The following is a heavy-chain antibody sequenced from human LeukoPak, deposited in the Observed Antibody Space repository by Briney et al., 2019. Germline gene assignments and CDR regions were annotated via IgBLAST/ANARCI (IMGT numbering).Heavy chain of an antibody. J-gene: IGHJ3*01. CDR2: IYWNDDK. CDR3: ARYGSGSYSY. V-gene: IGHV2-5*01. Sequence: SGPTLVKPTQTLTLTCTFSGLSLSTSGVGVGWIRQPPGKALEWLALIYWNDDKRYSPSLKSRLNITRDTSKNQVVLTMTNMDPVDTATYYCARYGSGSYSYWGQGTMVIVSS. D-gene: IGHD3-10*01. CDR1: GLSLSTSGVG.